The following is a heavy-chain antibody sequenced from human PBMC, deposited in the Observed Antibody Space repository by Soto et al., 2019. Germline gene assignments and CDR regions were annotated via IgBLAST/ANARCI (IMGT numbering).Heavy chain of an antibody. D-gene: IGHD6-19*01. Sequence: EVQLLESGGGLVQPGGSLRLSCEASGFTFSTFAMSWVRQAPGKGPEWVSGISGSATSTYYADSVKGRFTISRDNSKNTLYLQMNSLRDEDTAVYYCAKTEQWLIAYFDYWGQGTLVTVSS. CDR1: GFTFSTFA. V-gene: IGHV3-23*01. J-gene: IGHJ4*02. CDR3: AKTEQWLIAYFDY. CDR2: ISGSATST.